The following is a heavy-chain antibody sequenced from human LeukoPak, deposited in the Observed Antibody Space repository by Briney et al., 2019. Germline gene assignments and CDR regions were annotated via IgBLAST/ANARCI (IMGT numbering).Heavy chain of an antibody. CDR1: GGSISSSINY. D-gene: IGHD3-10*01. CDR2: IYYSGST. Sequence: SETLSLTCTVSGGSISSSINYWGWLRQPPGKGLEWIGNIYYSGSTNYNPSLKSRVTISVDTSKNQFSLKLSSVTAADTAVYYCARDGTSYGSGSYHPFDNWGQGTLVRVSS. V-gene: IGHV4-39*07. J-gene: IGHJ4*02. CDR3: ARDGTSYGSGSYHPFDN.